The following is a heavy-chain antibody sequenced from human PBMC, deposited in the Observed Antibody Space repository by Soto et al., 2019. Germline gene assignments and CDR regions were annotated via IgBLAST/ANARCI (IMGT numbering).Heavy chain of an antibody. CDR3: ATSKSTIRGTYNWFDP. V-gene: IGHV1-24*01. D-gene: IGHD2-2*02. CDR2: LDPEDGET. J-gene: IGHJ5*02. CDR1: GYTLTELS. Sequence: ASVKVSCKVSGYTLTELSMHWVRQAPGKGLEWMGGLDPEDGETIYAQKFQGRVTMTEDTSTDTAYMELSSLRSEDTAVYYCATSKSTIRGTYNWFDPWGQGTLVTVSS.